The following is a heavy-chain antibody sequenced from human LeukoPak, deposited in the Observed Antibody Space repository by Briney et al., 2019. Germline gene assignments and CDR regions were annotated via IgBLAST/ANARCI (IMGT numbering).Heavy chain of an antibody. CDR2: ISVSSSYI. D-gene: IGHD6-19*01. CDR1: GFPFTSYS. CDR3: ARDYGSGWSYFDY. J-gene: IGHJ4*02. V-gene: IGHV3-21*01. Sequence: PGGALRLSCAASGFPFTSYSMNWGRPAPGKGLGWVSSISVSSSYIYYADSVKGRFTISRDNAKNSLYLQMNSLRAEDTAVYYCARDYGSGWSYFDYWGQGTLVTVSS.